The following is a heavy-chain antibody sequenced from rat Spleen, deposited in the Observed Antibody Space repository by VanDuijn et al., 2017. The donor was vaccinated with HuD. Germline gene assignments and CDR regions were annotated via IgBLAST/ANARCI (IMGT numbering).Heavy chain of an antibody. J-gene: IGHJ3*01. V-gene: IGHV5-29*01. Sequence: EVQLVESDGGLVQPGRSLKLSCTASGFTFSDYFMAWVRQAPTKGLEWVASISYDSSGTYYRDSVKGRFTISRDNGRDTQYLQMDSLRSEDTATYYCAKDQDIGFTYWGQGTLVTVSS. D-gene: IGHD2-7*01. CDR2: ISYDSSGT. CDR3: AKDQDIGFTY. CDR1: GFTFSDYF.